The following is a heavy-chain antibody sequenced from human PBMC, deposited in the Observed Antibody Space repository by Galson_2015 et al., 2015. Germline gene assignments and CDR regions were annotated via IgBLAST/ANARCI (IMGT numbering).Heavy chain of an antibody. V-gene: IGHV3-53*01. CDR2: IYNGGSK. CDR3: VSSVFEPYTFNI. Sequence: SLRLSCAASGFSVSSNYMSWVRQAPGKGLEWVSGIYNGGSKYYAESAKGRFAISRDDYENKAYLQMNSLRAADTAVYYCVSSVFEPYTFNIWDQATNVSVSS. D-gene: IGHD5/OR15-5a*01. J-gene: IGHJ3*02. CDR1: GFSVSSNY.